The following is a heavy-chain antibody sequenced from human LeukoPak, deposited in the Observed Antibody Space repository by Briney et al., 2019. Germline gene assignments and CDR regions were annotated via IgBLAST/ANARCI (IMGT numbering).Heavy chain of an antibody. J-gene: IGHJ3*02. CDR3: ARKFPGSGSGWFPDAFDI. D-gene: IGHD6-19*01. CDR2: IYHSGST. CDR1: GGSISSGGYS. Sequence: PSETLSLTCAVSGGSISSGGYSWSWIRQPPGKGLEWIGYIYHSGSTYYNPSLKSRVTISVDRSKNQFSLKLSSVTAADTAVYYCARKFPGSGSGWFPDAFDIWGQGTMVTVSS. V-gene: IGHV4-30-2*01.